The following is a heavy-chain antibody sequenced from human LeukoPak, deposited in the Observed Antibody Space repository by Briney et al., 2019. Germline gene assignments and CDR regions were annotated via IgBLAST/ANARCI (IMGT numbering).Heavy chain of an antibody. CDR1: GFTFSNYW. CDR2: IKQDGSEK. D-gene: IGHD5-24*01. CDR3: ARASDPWLQLT. V-gene: IGHV3-7*05. Sequence: GWSLRLSCAAAGFTFSNYWMIWVRQAPGKGLEWVGNIKQDGSEKRYADSVRGRFTISRDNAQTSLYLQMNSLRAEDTAVYYCARASDPWLQLTWGQGTLVPVSS. J-gene: IGHJ5*02.